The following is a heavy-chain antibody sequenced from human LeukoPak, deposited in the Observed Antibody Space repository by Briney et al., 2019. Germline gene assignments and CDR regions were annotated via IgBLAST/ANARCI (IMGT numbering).Heavy chain of an antibody. Sequence: GGSLRLSCAASGFVFSSYAFNWVRQAPGKGLEWVSFISGKSDNSYYAYSVEGRFTVSRDNAKNSLFPQLNSLRAEDTAVYYCARVEMWVLRGSDHWGQGVPVTVSS. V-gene: IGHV3-21*01. D-gene: IGHD3-10*02. CDR1: GFVFSSYA. J-gene: IGHJ4*02. CDR2: ISGKSDNS. CDR3: ARVEMWVLRGSDH.